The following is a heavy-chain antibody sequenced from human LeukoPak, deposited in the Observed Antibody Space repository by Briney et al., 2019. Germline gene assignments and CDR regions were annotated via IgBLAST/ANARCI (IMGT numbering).Heavy chain of an antibody. CDR1: GHSFSSSW. Sequence: GESLKISCKGSGHSFSSSWIGWVRQIPGKGLEWMGIIYPGDSDTRYSPSFQGQVTISADRSINTAYLQWSSLQASDTAIYFCARLRASCNTGACYADSWGQGTPVTVSS. V-gene: IGHV5-51*01. D-gene: IGHD2-8*01. J-gene: IGHJ4*02. CDR2: IYPGDSDT. CDR3: ARLRASCNTGACYADS.